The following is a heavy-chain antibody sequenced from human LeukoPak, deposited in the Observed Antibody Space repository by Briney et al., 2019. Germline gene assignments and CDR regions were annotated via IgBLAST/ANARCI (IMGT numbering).Heavy chain of an antibody. CDR2: ISAYNGNT. J-gene: IGHJ4*02. D-gene: IGHD6-19*01. CDR3: ARDSILQYSSGWYPSDY. Sequence: ASVKVSCKASGYTFTSYGISWVRQAPGQGLEWMGWISAYNGNTNYAQKLQGRVTITTDTATSTAYMELRSLRSDGTAVYYYARDSILQYSSGWYPSDYWGQGTLVTVSS. CDR1: GYTFTSYG. V-gene: IGHV1-18*01.